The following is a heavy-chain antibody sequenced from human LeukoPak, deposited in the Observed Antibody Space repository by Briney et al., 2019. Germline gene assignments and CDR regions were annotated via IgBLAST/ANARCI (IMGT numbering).Heavy chain of an antibody. D-gene: IGHD3-10*01. Sequence: ASVKVSCKASGYTFTSYGISWVRQAPGQGLEWMGWISAYNGNTNYAQKFQGRVTITTDESASTAYMDLSNLRSEDTAVYYCARGRREHGAGSGIDYYYYYMDVWGEGTTVTVSS. CDR1: GYTFTSYG. CDR3: ARGRREHGAGSGIDYYYYYMDV. J-gene: IGHJ6*03. CDR2: ISAYNGNT. V-gene: IGHV1-18*01.